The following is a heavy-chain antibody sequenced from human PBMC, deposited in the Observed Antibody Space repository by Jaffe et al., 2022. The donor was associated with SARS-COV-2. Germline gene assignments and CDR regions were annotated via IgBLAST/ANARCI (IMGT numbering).Heavy chain of an antibody. V-gene: IGHV3-23*01. CDR3: AKASYYYDSSGYTDYYYYGMDV. D-gene: IGHD3-22*01. CDR1: GFTFSSYA. Sequence: EVQLLESGGGLVQPGGSLRLSCAASGFTFSSYAMSWVRQAPGKGLEWVSAISGSGGSTYYADSVKGRFTISRDNSKNTLYLQMNSLRAEDTAVYYCAKASYYYDSSGYTDYYYYGMDVWGQGTTVTVSS. J-gene: IGHJ6*02. CDR2: ISGSGGST.